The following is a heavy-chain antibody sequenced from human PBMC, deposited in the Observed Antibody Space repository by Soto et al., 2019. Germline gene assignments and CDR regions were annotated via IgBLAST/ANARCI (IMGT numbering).Heavy chain of an antibody. Sequence: EVQLVESGGGLVQPGGSLRLSCAASGFTFSSYWMHWVRQVPGKGLVWVSRIKTDGSVISYADSVQGRFTISRDNAKNTLYLQMNSPRADDSAVYYCARVRNGDWYFDSWGQGTLVTVS. V-gene: IGHV3-74*01. CDR1: GFTFSSYW. CDR2: IKTDGSVI. J-gene: IGHJ4*02. D-gene: IGHD4-17*01. CDR3: ARVRNGDWYFDS.